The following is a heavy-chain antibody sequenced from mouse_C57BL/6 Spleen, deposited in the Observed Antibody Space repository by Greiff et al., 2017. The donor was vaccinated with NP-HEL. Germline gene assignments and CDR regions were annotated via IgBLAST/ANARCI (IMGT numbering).Heavy chain of an antibody. J-gene: IGHJ2*01. CDR2: IHPNSGST. CDR3: ARSQEDYFDY. V-gene: IGHV1-64*01. CDR1: GYTFTSYW. Sequence: VQLQQPGAELVKPGASVKLSCTASGYTFTSYWMHWVKQRPGQGLEWIGMIHPNSGSTNYNEKFKSKATLTVDKSSSTAYMQLSSLTSEDAAVYYCARSQEDYFDYWGQGTTLTVSS.